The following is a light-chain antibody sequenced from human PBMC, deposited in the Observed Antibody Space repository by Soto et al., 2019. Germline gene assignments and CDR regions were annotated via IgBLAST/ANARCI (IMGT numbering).Light chain of an antibody. V-gene: IGLV2-8*01. CDR2: EVS. J-gene: IGLJ2*01. Sequence: QSALTQPPSASGSPGQSVTISCTGTSSDVGGYNYVSWYQQHPGKAPKLMIYEVSKRPSGVPDRFSGSKSGNTASLTVSGLQAEDEADYYCSSYAGSNNSNVVCGGGTKLTVL. CDR1: SSDVGGYNY. CDR3: SSYAGSNNSNVV.